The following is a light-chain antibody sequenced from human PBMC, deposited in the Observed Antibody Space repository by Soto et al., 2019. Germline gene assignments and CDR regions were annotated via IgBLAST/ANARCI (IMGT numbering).Light chain of an antibody. CDR1: QVISSW. J-gene: IGKJ4*01. CDR2: AAS. V-gene: IGKV1-12*01. Sequence: DIQMTQSPSSLSASVGDRVTITCRASQVISSWLVWYQQKPGNAPKLLICAASNLPSGVPSRVSGSASGTEFTLTISSLQPEDFATDYCQQASTLPFSFGGGTEVHIK. CDR3: QQASTLPFS.